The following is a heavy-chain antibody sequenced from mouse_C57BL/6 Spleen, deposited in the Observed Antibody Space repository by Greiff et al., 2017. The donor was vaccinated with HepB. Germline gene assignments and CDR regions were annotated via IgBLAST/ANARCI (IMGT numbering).Heavy chain of an antibody. J-gene: IGHJ4*01. V-gene: IGHV1-82*01. D-gene: IGHD2-5*01. CDR1: GYAFSSSW. CDR2: IYPGDGDT. Sequence: QVQLQQSGPELVKPGASVKISCKASGYAFSSSWMNWVKQRPGKGLEWIGRIYPGDGDTNYNGKFKGKATLTADKSSSTAYMQLSSLTSEDYAVYFCARRGYSNYVYAMDYWGQGTSVTVSS. CDR3: ARRGYSNYVYAMDY.